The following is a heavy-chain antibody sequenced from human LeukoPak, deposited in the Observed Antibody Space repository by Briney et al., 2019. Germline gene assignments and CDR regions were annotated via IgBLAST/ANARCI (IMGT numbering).Heavy chain of an antibody. V-gene: IGHV3-74*01. J-gene: IGHJ4*02. CDR3: ARGYRSTRWLQLY. CDR2: INSGGSST. CDR1: GFTFSSYW. D-gene: IGHD1-1*01. Sequence: GGSLRLSCAASGFTFSSYWMHWVRQAPGKGLVWVSRINSGGSSTSYADSVKGRFTISRDNAKNTLYLQMNSLRAEDTAVYYCARGYRSTRWLQLYWGQGTLVTVSS.